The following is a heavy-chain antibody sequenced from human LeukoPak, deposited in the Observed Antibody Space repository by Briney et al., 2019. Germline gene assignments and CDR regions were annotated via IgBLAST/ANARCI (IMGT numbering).Heavy chain of an antibody. CDR3: ARDSSGYYYYFDY. CDR1: GGSISSYY. Sequence: SSETLSLTCTVSGGSISSYYWSWIRQPAGKGLEWIGRIYTSGSTNYNPSLKSRVTMSVDTSTNQFPPTLRSVTAADTAVYYCARDSSGYYYYFDYWGQGTLVTVSS. J-gene: IGHJ4*02. D-gene: IGHD3-22*01. V-gene: IGHV4-4*07. CDR2: IYTSGST.